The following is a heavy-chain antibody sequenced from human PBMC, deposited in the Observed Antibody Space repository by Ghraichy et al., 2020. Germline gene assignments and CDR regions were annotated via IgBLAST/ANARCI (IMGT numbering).Heavy chain of an antibody. D-gene: IGHD2-2*01. Sequence: GESLNISCAASGFTFSSYAMSWVRQAPGKGLEWVSAISGSGGSTYYADSVKGRFTISRDNSKNTLYLQMNSLRAEDTAVYYCASQYCSSTSCRFDYWGQGTLVTVSS. J-gene: IGHJ4*02. CDR2: ISGSGGST. V-gene: IGHV3-23*01. CDR1: GFTFSSYA. CDR3: ASQYCSSTSCRFDY.